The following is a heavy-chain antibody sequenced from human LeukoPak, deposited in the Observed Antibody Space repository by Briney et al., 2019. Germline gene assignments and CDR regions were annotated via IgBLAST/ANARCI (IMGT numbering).Heavy chain of an antibody. J-gene: IGHJ4*02. D-gene: IGHD3-10*01. CDR2: MNPNSGNT. Sequence: ASVKVSCKASGYSFSDYDVNWVRQAAGQGLEWMGWMNPNSGNTGYAQKFQGRVIMTRNTSISTAYMELSSLGSEDTAIYYCTIGKVRGIYYFDYWGQGTLVTVSS. CDR1: GYSFSDYD. V-gene: IGHV1-8*01. CDR3: TIGKVRGIYYFDY.